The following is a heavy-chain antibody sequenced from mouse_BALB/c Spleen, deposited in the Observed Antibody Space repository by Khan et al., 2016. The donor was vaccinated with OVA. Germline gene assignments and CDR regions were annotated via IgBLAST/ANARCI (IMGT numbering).Heavy chain of an antibody. V-gene: IGHV1-63*02. CDR3: ARRGGARATWDYFDY. CDR2: IYPGGGYT. Sequence: QVQLKESGAELVRPGTSVKMSCKAAGYTFTNYWIGWVKQRPGHGLEWVGDIYPGGGYTNYNEKFKGKANLNVDTSSRTAYKQLSSLTSEDSAFFYCARRGGARATWDYFDYWGQGTTQTGSS. D-gene: IGHD3-1*01. J-gene: IGHJ2*01. CDR1: GYTFTNYW.